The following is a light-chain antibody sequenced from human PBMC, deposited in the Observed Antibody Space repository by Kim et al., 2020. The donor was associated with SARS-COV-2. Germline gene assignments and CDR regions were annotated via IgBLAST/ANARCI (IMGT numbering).Light chain of an antibody. Sequence: AAVGDRVTITCRASQSISSYLNWYQQKPRKAPKLLIYAASSLQSGVPSRFSGSGSGTDFTLTISSLQPEDFATYYCQQSYSTPFTFGPGTKVDIK. CDR1: QSISSY. V-gene: IGKV1-39*01. J-gene: IGKJ3*01. CDR3: QQSYSTPFT. CDR2: AAS.